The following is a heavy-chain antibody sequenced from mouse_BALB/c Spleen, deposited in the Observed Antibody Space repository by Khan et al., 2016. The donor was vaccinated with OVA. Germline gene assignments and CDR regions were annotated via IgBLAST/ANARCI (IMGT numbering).Heavy chain of an antibody. J-gene: IGHJ4*01. Sequence: QVQLQQSGAELARPGASVKMSCKASGYTFTSYSMHWIKQRPGQGLEWIGNINPSNAYTNYNQKFKDKTTLTADKSSSTAYMHLSSLTSEDSAVYSCASAFHYYCSRGALDYWGQGTSVTVSS. V-gene: IGHV1-4*01. D-gene: IGHD1-1*01. CDR2: INPSNAYT. CDR3: ASAFHYYCSRGALDY. CDR1: GYTFTSYS.